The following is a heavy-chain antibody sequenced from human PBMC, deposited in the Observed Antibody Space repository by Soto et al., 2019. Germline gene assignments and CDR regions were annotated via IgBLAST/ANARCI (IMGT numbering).Heavy chain of an antibody. CDR1: GFTVSSNY. CDR3: AREGRYYYGSGSYYNVDYYYYGMDV. D-gene: IGHD3-10*01. CDR2: IYSGGST. J-gene: IGHJ6*02. Sequence: PGGSLRLSCAASGFTVSSNYMSWVRQAPGKGLEWVSVIYSGGSTYYADSVKGRFTISRDNSKNTLYLQMNSLRAEDTAVYYCAREGRYYYGSGSYYNVDYYYYGMDVWGQGTTVTVSS. V-gene: IGHV3-66*01.